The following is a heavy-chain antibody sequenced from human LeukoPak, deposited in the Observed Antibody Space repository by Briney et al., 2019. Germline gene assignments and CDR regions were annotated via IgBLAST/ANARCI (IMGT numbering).Heavy chain of an antibody. D-gene: IGHD3-10*01. V-gene: IGHV3-23*01. CDR2: ISGSGGST. Sequence: GGSLRLSCAASGFTFSSYGMSWVRQAPGKGLEWVSAISGSGGSTYYADSVKGRFTISRDNSKNTLYLQMNSLRAEDTAVYYCAKAQGVTYYGSGSHLDYWGHGTLVTVSS. CDR3: AKAQGVTYYGSGSHLDY. J-gene: IGHJ4*01. CDR1: GFTFSSYG.